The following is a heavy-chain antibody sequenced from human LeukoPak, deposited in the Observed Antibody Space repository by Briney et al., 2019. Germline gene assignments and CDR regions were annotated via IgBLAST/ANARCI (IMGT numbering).Heavy chain of an antibody. CDR3: ASARRGYCSSTSCHEHHFQH. D-gene: IGHD2-2*01. J-gene: IGHJ1*01. CDR2: ISYDGSNK. Sequence: GGSLRLSCAASGFTFSSYAMHWVRQAPGKGLEWVAVISYDGSNKYYADSVKGRFTISRDNSKNTLYLQMNSLRAEDTAVYYCASARRGYCSSTSCHEHHFQHWGQGTLVTVSS. CDR1: GFTFSSYA. V-gene: IGHV3-30-3*01.